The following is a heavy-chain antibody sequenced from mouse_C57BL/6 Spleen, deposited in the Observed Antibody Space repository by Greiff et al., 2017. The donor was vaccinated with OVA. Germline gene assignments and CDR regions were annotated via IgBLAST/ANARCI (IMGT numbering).Heavy chain of an antibody. CDR2: IYPGDGDT. V-gene: IGHV1-82*01. Sequence: QVQLKESGPELVKPGASVKISCKASGYAFSSSWMNWVKQRPGKGLEWIGRIYPGDGDTNYNGKFKGKATLTADKSSSTAYMQLSSLTSEDSAVYFCARGRGYGNYLDYWGQGTTLTVSS. D-gene: IGHD2-1*01. J-gene: IGHJ2*01. CDR3: ARGRGYGNYLDY. CDR1: GYAFSSSW.